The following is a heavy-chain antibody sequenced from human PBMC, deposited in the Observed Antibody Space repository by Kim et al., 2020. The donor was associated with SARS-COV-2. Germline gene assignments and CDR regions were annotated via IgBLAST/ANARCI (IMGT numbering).Heavy chain of an antibody. CDR1: GYTFTSYA. D-gene: IGHD1-26*01. CDR3: ARDRGGSYLRNIGSLDY. Sequence: ASVKVSCKASGYTFTSYAMHWVRQAPGQRLEWMGWINAGNGNTKYSQKFQGRVTITRDTSASTAYMELSSLRSEDTAVYYCARDRGGSYLRNIGSLDYWGQGTLVTVSS. V-gene: IGHV1-3*01. CDR2: INAGNGNT. J-gene: IGHJ4*02.